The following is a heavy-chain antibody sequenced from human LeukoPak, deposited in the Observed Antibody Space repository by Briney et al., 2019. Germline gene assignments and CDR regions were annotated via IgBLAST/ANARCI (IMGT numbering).Heavy chain of an antibody. CDR2: MNPNSGNT. D-gene: IGHD6-13*01. Sequence: ASVKVSCKASGYTFTSYDINWVRQATGQGLEWMGWMNPNSGNTGYAQKFQGRVTMTRNTSISTAYMELSSLRSEDTAVYYCARGGSLAAGTLLRYWGQGTLVTVSS. CDR1: GYTFTSYD. CDR3: ARGGSLAAGTLLRY. J-gene: IGHJ4*02. V-gene: IGHV1-8*01.